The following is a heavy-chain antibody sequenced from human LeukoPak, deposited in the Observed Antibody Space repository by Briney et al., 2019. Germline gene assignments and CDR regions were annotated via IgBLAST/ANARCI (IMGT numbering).Heavy chain of an antibody. D-gene: IGHD2-2*01. Sequence: GGSLRLSCAASGFTFDDYAMHWVRQAPGKGLEWVSLISWDGGSTYYADSVKGRFTISRDNSKNSLYLQMNSLRAEDTALYYCAIGYCSSTSCPQDYWGQGTLVTVSS. CDR1: GFTFDDYA. V-gene: IGHV3-43D*03. CDR3: AIGYCSSTSCPQDY. J-gene: IGHJ4*02. CDR2: ISWDGGST.